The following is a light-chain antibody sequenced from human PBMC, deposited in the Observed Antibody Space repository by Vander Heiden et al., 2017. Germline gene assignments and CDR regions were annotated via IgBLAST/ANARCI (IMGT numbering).Light chain of an antibody. Sequence: QPASVSGSPGQSITISCTGTSSDIGTYNFVSWYQQHPGKAPKLMIYDVSDRPSGVSDRFSGSKSGNTASLTISGLQAEDEADYYCSSYTSSTTVVFGGGTTLTVL. J-gene: IGLJ3*02. CDR2: DVS. CDR1: SSDIGTYNF. CDR3: SSYTSSTTVV. V-gene: IGLV2-14*03.